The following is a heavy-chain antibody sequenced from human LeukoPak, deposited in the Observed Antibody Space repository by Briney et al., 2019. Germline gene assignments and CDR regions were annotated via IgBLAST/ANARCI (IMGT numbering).Heavy chain of an antibody. CDR2: IYYSGST. CDR3: ARLTYCGGDCSTRAFDI. CDR1: GGPISSSSYY. V-gene: IGHV4-39*01. Sequence: SEALSLTCTVSGGPISSSSYYWGWIRQPPGKGLEWIGSIYYSGSTYYNPSLKSRVTISVDTSKNQFSLKLSSVTAADTAVYYCARLTYCGGDCSTRAFDIWGQGTMVTVSS. D-gene: IGHD2-21*01. J-gene: IGHJ3*02.